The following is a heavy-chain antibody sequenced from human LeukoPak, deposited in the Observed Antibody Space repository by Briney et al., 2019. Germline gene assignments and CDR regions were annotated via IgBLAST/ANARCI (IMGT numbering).Heavy chain of an antibody. CDR2: IYPCDSDN. J-gene: IGHJ4*02. D-gene: IGHD4-17*01. Sequence: GDSLKISCKGSGYSFTSYWIGGLRQMPGKGLEWMGIIYPCDSDNRYSPSFQGQVTISADKSIGPAYRQWSRRNATDTAVYYCARHREDDYGDYDYWGQGTLVTVSS. V-gene: IGHV5-51*01. CDR3: ARHREDDYGDYDY. CDR1: GYSFTSYW.